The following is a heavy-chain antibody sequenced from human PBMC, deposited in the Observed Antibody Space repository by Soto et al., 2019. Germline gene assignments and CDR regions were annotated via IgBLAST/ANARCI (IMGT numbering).Heavy chain of an antibody. CDR1: GGTFSSYA. CDR3: ARDRRSDYVDPYYYYYYGMDV. D-gene: IGHD4-17*01. V-gene: IGHV1-69*01. Sequence: QVQLVQSGAEVKKPGSSVKVSCKASGGTFSSYAISWVRQAPGQGLEWMGGIIPIFGTANYAQKFQGRVTITADESTSTAYMELSSLRSEDTAVYYCARDRRSDYVDPYYYYYYGMDVWGQGTTVTVSS. J-gene: IGHJ6*02. CDR2: IIPIFGTA.